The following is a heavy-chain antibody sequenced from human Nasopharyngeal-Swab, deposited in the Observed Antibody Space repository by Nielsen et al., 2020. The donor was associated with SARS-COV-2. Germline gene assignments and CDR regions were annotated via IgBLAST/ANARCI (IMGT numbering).Heavy chain of an antibody. Sequence: SETLSLTCTVSGGSISSHYWSWIRQPPGKGLEWIGYIYYSGSTNYNPSLKSRVTISVDTSKNQFSLKLSSVTAAGTAVYYCARGADSSGYSMYYDDYWGQGTLVTVSS. D-gene: IGHD3-22*01. V-gene: IGHV4-59*11. J-gene: IGHJ4*02. CDR3: ARGADSSGYSMYYDDY. CDR2: IYYSGST. CDR1: GGSISSHY.